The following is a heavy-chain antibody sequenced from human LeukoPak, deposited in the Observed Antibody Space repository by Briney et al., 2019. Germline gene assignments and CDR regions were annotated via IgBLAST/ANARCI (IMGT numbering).Heavy chain of an antibody. Sequence: GGSLRLSCAASGFTFSNAWMSWVRQAPGKGLEWVGRIKSKTDGATTDYAAPVKGRFTISRDDTKNTLYLQMNSLKTEDTAVYYCARAAYNSGWYEYWGQGTLVTVSS. CDR2: IKSKTDGATT. V-gene: IGHV3-15*01. CDR3: ARAAYNSGWYEY. CDR1: GFTFSNAW. D-gene: IGHD6-19*01. J-gene: IGHJ4*02.